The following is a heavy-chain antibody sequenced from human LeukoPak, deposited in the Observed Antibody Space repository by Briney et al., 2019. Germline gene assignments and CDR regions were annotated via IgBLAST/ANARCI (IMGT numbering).Heavy chain of an antibody. CDR1: GGSISSYY. Sequence: SGTLSLTCTVSGGSISSYYWSWIRQPPGEGLEWIGYIYYSGSTNYNPSLKSRVTISVDTSKNQFSLKLSSVTAADTAVYYCARLSAAMVIVYWGQGTLVTVSS. D-gene: IGHD5-18*01. CDR2: IYYSGST. CDR3: ARLSAAMVIVY. V-gene: IGHV4-59*08. J-gene: IGHJ4*02.